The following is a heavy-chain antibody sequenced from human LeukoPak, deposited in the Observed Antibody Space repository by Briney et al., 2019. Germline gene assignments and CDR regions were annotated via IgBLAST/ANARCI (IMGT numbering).Heavy chain of an antibody. V-gene: IGHV4-59*08. D-gene: IGHD1-26*01. CDR3: ARCLIVGAQGHAFDY. J-gene: IGHJ4*02. Sequence: PSETLSLTCTVSGGSISSHYWSWIRQPPGKGLEWIGYIYYSGSTNYNPSLKSRVTISVDTSKNQFSLKLSSVTAADTAVCYCARCLIVGAQGHAFDYWGQGTLVTVSS. CDR1: GGSISSHY. CDR2: IYYSGST.